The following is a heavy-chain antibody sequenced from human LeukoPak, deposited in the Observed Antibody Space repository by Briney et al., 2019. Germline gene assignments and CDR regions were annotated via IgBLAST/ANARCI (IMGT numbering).Heavy chain of an antibody. CDR1: GGSIRSGSYY. Sequence: PSETLSLTCTVSGGSIRSGSYYWSWIRQPAGKGLEWIGRIYTSGSPNYNPSLKSRVTISVDTSKNQFSLKLSSVTAADTAVYYCARETTVTFSYYCYMDVWGKGTTVTVSS. V-gene: IGHV4-61*02. CDR2: IYTSGSP. D-gene: IGHD4-17*01. J-gene: IGHJ6*03. CDR3: ARETTVTFSYYCYMDV.